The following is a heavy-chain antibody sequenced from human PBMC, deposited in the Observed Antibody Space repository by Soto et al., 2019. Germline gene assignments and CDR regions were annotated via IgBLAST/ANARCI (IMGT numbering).Heavy chain of an antibody. D-gene: IGHD3-16*02. CDR2: IYYSGST. CDR1: GGSISSGGYY. Sequence: SETLSLTCTVSGGSISSGGYYWSWIRQHPGKGLEWIGYIYYSGSTYYNPSLKSRATISVDTSKNQFSLKLSSVTAADTAVYYCARDLRGTITFVGVIPKDDAFDSWGQGTMVTISS. V-gene: IGHV4-31*03. J-gene: IGHJ3*02. CDR3: ARDLRGTITFVGVIPKDDAFDS.